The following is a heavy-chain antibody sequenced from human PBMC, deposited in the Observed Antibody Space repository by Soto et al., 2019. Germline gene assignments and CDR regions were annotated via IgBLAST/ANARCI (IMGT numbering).Heavy chain of an antibody. Sequence: QVQLQQWGAGLLKPSETLSLTCAVYGDSFSNYYWTWIRQPPGKGLEWIGEINHSGSTNYNPSLKSRVTISIDTSKNQFSLKLSSVTAADTAVYYCARGPYYYESSGYYYYYYGLDVWGQGTTVTVYS. D-gene: IGHD3-22*01. CDR3: ARGPYYYESSGYYYYYYGLDV. CDR1: GDSFSNYY. J-gene: IGHJ6*02. V-gene: IGHV4-34*01. CDR2: INHSGST.